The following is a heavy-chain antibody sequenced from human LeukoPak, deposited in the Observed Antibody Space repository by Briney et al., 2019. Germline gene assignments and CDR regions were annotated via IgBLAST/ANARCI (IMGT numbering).Heavy chain of an antibody. V-gene: IGHV3-23*01. D-gene: IGHD3-22*01. J-gene: IGHJ4*02. CDR1: GFTFSTYA. CDR3: AKAMSTDHYDSRGFYRVDFDS. Sequence: PGGSLRLSCAASGFTFSTYAMSWVRQAPGKGLEWVSSLTNSSGYGGVTYYADSVKGRLIISRDNSKNTLYLQLSRLRAEDTAVYYCAKAMSTDHYDSRGFYRVDFDSWGQGTLVTVSS. CDR2: LTNSSGYGGVT.